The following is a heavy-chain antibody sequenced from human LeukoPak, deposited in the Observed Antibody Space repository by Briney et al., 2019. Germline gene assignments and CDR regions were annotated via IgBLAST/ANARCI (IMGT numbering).Heavy chain of an antibody. CDR3: ARDYYDSSGYYHPFDY. J-gene: IGHJ4*02. Sequence: GGSLRLSCAASGFTFSSYSTNWVRQAPGKGLEWVSSISSSSSYIYYADSVKGRFTISRDSAKNSLYLQMNSLRAEDTAVYYCARDYYDSSGYYHPFDYWGQGTLVTVSS. D-gene: IGHD3-22*01. V-gene: IGHV3-21*01. CDR1: GFTFSSYS. CDR2: ISSSSSYI.